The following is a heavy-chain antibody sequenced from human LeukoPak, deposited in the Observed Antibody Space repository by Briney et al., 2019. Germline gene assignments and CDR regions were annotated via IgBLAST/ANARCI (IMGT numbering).Heavy chain of an antibody. J-gene: IGHJ4*02. CDR2: ISNNGGYT. Sequence: PGGSLRLSCAAFGFTFSSSAMSWVRQALGKGLEWVSAISNNGGYTYYADSVQGRFTISRDNSKSTLCLQMNSLRAEDTAVYYCAKQLGYCSDGSCYFPYWGQGTLVTVSS. D-gene: IGHD2-15*01. CDR1: GFTFSSSA. V-gene: IGHV3-23*01. CDR3: AKQLGYCSDGSCYFPY.